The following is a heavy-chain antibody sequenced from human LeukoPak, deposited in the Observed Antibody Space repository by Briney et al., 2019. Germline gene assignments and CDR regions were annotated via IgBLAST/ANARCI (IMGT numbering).Heavy chain of an antibody. V-gene: IGHV4-59*01. CDR3: ARRGYCATTTCYRLFDY. Sequence: SETLSLTCTVSGGSISSYYWSWIRQPPGKGLEYIGYIYYSGSTNYNPSLKSRVTMSVDTSKNQISLKLSSVTAADTAVYYCARRGYCATTTCYRLFDYWGQGTLVTVSS. J-gene: IGHJ4*02. CDR2: IYYSGST. D-gene: IGHD2-2*01. CDR1: GGSISSYY.